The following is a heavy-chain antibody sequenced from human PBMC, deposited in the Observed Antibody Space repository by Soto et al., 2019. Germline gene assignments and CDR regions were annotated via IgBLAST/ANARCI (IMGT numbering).Heavy chain of an antibody. CDR3: ARNREYSGYGGFYYGMDV. J-gene: IGHJ6*02. CDR2: IWYDGNDK. D-gene: IGHD5-12*01. Sequence: HPGGSLRLSCEASGFTFRDYGMHWVRQAPGKGLEWVAVIWYDGNDKYYADSVKGRFIISRDISKNTLDLQMNSLRAEDTAIYYCARNREYSGYGGFYYGMDVWGQGTTVTVSS. CDR1: GFTFRDYG. V-gene: IGHV3-33*01.